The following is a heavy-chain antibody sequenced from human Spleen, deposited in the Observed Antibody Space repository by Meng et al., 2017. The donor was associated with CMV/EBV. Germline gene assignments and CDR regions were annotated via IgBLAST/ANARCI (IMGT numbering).Heavy chain of an antibody. J-gene: IGHJ4*02. V-gene: IGHV3-7*01. Sequence: SGFTFRSYWMSWVRQAPGKGLEWVANIKQDGSEKYYVDSVKGRFTISRDNAKNSLYLQMNSLRAEDTAVYYYARDPITMVRGVNDYWGQGTLVTVSS. CDR3: ARDPITMVRGVNDY. CDR2: IKQDGSEK. D-gene: IGHD3-10*01. CDR1: GFTFRSYW.